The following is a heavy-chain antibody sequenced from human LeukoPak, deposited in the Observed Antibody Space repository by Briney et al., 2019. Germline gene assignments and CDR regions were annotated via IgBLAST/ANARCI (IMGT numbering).Heavy chain of an antibody. CDR2: INTDGSST. CDR1: GFTFSSYW. D-gene: IGHD1-26*01. Sequence: GGSLRLSCAASGFTFSSYWMHLVRQSPGKGLLLVSRINTDGSSTNFADSVRGRFTISRDNAKNTLYLQMNSLRAEDTAVYYCTRDLSGTYYGRFDYWGQGTLVTVSS. J-gene: IGHJ4*02. CDR3: TRDLSGTYYGRFDY. V-gene: IGHV3-74*01.